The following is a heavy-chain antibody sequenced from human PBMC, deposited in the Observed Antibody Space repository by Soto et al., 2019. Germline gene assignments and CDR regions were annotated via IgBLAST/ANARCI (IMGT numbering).Heavy chain of an antibody. CDR2: ISDYNGNT. CDR1: GYTFTSYG. V-gene: IGHV1-18*01. D-gene: IGHD2-8*01. CDR3: ARTGEYCTKRVLCFYGMDV. J-gene: IGHJ6*02. Sequence: QVQLVQSGAEVKKPGASVKVSCKASGYTFTSYGISWVRQAPGQGLEWMGWISDYNGNTNYAQKFQGRVTMTTDTSTSTAYKELQRLMSADTTVYYCARTGEYCTKRVLCFYGMDVWGQGTMGTVSS.